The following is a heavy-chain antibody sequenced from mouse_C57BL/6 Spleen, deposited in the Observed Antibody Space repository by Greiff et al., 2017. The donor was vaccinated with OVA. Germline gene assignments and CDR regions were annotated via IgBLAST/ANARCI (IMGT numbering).Heavy chain of an antibody. V-gene: IGHV1-20*01. D-gene: IGHD1-1*01. Sequence: EVQLQQSGPELVKPGDSVKISCKASGYSFTGYFMNWVMQSHGKSLEWIGRINPYNGDTFYNQKFKGKATLTVDKSSSTAHMELRSLTSEDSAVYYCARSQLRNAMDYWGQGTSVTVSS. CDR3: ARSQLRNAMDY. CDR1: GYSFTGYF. J-gene: IGHJ4*01. CDR2: INPYNGDT.